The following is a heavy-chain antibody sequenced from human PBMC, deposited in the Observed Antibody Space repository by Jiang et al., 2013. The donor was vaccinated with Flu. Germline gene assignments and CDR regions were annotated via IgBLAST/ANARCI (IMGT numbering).Heavy chain of an antibody. Sequence: VQLVESGGGVVQPGRSLRLSCAASGFTFSSYGMHWVRQAPGKGLEWVAVISYDGSNKYYADSVKGRFTISRDNSKNTLYLQMNSLRAEDTAVYYCAKDRGYSSSFLEYFDYWGQGTLVTVSS. CDR2: ISYDGSNK. CDR1: GFTFSSYG. J-gene: IGHJ4*02. D-gene: IGHD6-13*01. CDR3: AKDRGYSSSFLEYFDY. V-gene: IGHV3-30*18.